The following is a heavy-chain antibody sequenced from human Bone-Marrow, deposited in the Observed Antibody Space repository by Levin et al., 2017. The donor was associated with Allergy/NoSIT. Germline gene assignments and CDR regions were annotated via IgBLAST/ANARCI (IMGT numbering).Heavy chain of an antibody. CDR3: ARDGVGTAAGTP. CDR2: IYSGGDT. J-gene: IGHJ4*02. V-gene: IGHV3-66*01. D-gene: IGHD6-13*01. CDR1: GFTVSRNY. Sequence: GESLKISCAASGFTVSRNYMSWVHQAPGKGLEWVSLIYSGGDTQYADSVKGRFTISRDNSKNTLYLQMNSLRADDTAVYYCARDGVGTAAGTPWGQGTLVTVSS.